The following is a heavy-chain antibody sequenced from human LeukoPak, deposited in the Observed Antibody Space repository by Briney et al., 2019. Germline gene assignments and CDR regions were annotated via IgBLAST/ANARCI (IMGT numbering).Heavy chain of an antibody. V-gene: IGHV3-64*01. Sequence: GGSLRLSCAASGFTFSSYAMHWVRQAPGKGLEYVSGISSNGGSTYYANSVKGRFTISRDNSKNTLYIQMGSLRAEDMAVYYCAREYSSSSVDYRGQGTLVTVSS. D-gene: IGHD6-6*01. CDR2: ISSNGGST. CDR3: AREYSSSSVDY. CDR1: GFTFSSYA. J-gene: IGHJ4*02.